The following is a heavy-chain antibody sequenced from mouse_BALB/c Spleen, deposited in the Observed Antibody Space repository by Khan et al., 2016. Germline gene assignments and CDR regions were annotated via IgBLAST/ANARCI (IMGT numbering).Heavy chain of an antibody. D-gene: IGHD1-1*02. CDR2: ISYSGST. V-gene: IGHV3-8*02. Sequence: EVQLQESGPSLVKPSQTLSLTCSVTGDSITSGYWNWIRKFPGEKLEYMGYISYSGSTYYNPSPKSRSSITRDTSKSQHYLQLKTVTTEDTATYSYEGYYGHFFNYWGQGTTLTVSS. J-gene: IGHJ2*01. CDR3: EGYYGHFFNY. CDR1: GDSITSGY.